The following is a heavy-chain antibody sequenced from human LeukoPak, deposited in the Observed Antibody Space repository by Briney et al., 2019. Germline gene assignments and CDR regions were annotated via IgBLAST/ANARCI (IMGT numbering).Heavy chain of an antibody. CDR2: ISSSASTK. CDR3: ARETHDGLDY. J-gene: IGHJ4*02. CDR1: GFTFSSYE. V-gene: IGHV3-48*03. Sequence: PGGSLRLSCAASGFTFSSYEMNWVRQAPGKGLEWVSYISSSASTKYYADSVKGRFTISRDNAKKSLYLQMDSLRAEGTAVYYCARETHDGLDYWGQGTLVTVSS. D-gene: IGHD1-1*01.